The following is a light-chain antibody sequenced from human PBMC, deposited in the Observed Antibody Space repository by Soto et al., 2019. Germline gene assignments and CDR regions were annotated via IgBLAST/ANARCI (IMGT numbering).Light chain of an antibody. CDR3: QQRSNWSPIT. V-gene: IGKV3D-11*03. Sequence: EVVLTQSPATLSVSPRERVIPPCQLGESVDINLAWYLQKPGEAPRLLIYGASTRATDMPGTFSGRGSGTVFTLTISSLEPEDFAVYYCQQRSNWSPITFGQGTRLEIK. CDR1: ESVDIN. J-gene: IGKJ5*01. CDR2: GAS.